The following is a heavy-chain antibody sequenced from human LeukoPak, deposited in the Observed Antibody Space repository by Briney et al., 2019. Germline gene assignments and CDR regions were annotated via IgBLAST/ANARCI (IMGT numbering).Heavy chain of an antibody. V-gene: IGHV1-2*02. Sequence: ASVKVSCKASGYTFTAYYVHWVRQAPGQGLEWLGCINPNSGSGGTNYAQKFQGRVTMTRDTSITTAYMELSRLRSDDTAVYYCARGGVNNWFDPWGQGTLVTVSS. CDR2: INPNSGSGGT. CDR3: ARGGVNNWFDP. J-gene: IGHJ5*02. D-gene: IGHD1-26*01. CDR1: GYTFTAYY.